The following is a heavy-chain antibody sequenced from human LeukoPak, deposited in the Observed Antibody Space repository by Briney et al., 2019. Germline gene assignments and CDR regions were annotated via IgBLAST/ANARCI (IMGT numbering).Heavy chain of an antibody. D-gene: IGHD2-15*01. V-gene: IGHV4-34*01. CDR2: INQSGST. Sequence: PSETLSLTCAVYGVSFSGYYWSWIRQPPGKGLEWIGEINQSGSTNYNPSLKSRVTISVDTSKNQFSLKLSSVTAADTAVYYCARGLSAIVYWGQGTLVTVSS. CDR3: ARGLSAIVY. CDR1: GVSFSGYY. J-gene: IGHJ4*02.